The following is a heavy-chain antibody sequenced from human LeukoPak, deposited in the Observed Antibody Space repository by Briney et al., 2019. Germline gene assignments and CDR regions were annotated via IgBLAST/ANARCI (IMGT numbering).Heavy chain of an antibody. CDR3: VSALNLIAAAGD. CDR2: ISSDSSYI. J-gene: IGHJ4*02. CDR1: GFNFNTYT. D-gene: IGHD6-13*01. Sequence: PGGSLRLSCAASGFNFNTYTMNWVRQAPGKGLEWVSSISSDSSYIYYADAVHGRFTVSRDNAKYSLYLQMNSLRAEDTAVYYCVSALNLIAAAGDWGQGTLVTVSS. V-gene: IGHV3-21*01.